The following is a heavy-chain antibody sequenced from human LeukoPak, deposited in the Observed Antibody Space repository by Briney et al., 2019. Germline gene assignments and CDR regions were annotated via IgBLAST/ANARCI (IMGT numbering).Heavy chain of an antibody. D-gene: IGHD1-26*01. V-gene: IGHV3-30-3*01. J-gene: IGHJ3*02. CDR2: ISYDGSNK. CDR3: AKDRGSYGTDAFDI. CDR1: GFTFSSYA. Sequence: GGSLRLSCAASGFTFSSYAMHWVRQAPGKGLEWVAVISYDGSNKYYADSVKGRFTISRDNSKNTLYLQMNSLRAEDTAVYYCAKDRGSYGTDAFDIWGQGTMVTVSS.